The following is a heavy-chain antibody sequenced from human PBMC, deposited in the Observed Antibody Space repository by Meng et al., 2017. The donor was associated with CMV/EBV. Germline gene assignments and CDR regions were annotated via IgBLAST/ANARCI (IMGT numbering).Heavy chain of an antibody. CDR3: ARGRVVVPAASLGY. D-gene: IGHD2-2*01. J-gene: IGHJ4*02. CDR1: GFTVSSNY. Sequence: GGSLRLSCAASGFTVSSNYMSWVRQAPGKGLVWVSRINSDGSSTSYADSVKGRFTISRDNAKNTLYLQMNSLRAEDTAVYYCARGRVVVPAASLGYWGQGTLVTVSS. V-gene: IGHV3-74*01. CDR2: INSDGSST.